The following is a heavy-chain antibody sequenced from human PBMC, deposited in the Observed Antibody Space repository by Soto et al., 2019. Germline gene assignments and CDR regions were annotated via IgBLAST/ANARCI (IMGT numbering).Heavy chain of an antibody. J-gene: IGHJ4*02. CDR3: ASSLVTTGFFDY. Sequence: EVQLVESGGGLVKPGGSLRLSCAASGFTFSSYSMNWVRQAPGKGLEWVSSISSSSSYIYYADSVKGRFTISRDNAKNPLYPQMNSLRAEDTAVYYCASSLVTTGFFDYWGQGTLVTVSS. V-gene: IGHV3-21*01. D-gene: IGHD4-17*01. CDR1: GFTFSSYS. CDR2: ISSSSSYI.